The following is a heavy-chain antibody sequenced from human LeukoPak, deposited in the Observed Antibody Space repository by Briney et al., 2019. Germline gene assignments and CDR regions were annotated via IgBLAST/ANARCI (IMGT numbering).Heavy chain of an antibody. CDR2: IYYSGST. J-gene: IGHJ4*02. V-gene: IGHV4-59*01. CDR1: GGSISSYY. D-gene: IGHD4-23*01. Sequence: PSETLSLTCTVSGGSISSYYWSWIRQPPGKGLEWIGYIYYSGSTNYNPSLKSRVTISVDTSKNQFSLKLSSVTAADTAVYYCASFTPGNQGLDYWAREPWSPSPQ. CDR3: ASFTPGNQGLDY.